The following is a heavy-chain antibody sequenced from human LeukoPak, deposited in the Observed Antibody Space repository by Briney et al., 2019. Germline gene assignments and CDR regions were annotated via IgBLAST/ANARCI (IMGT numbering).Heavy chain of an antibody. J-gene: IGHJ3*02. CDR1: GYTFTSYD. CDR2: MNPNSGNT. D-gene: IGHD4-11*01. CDR3: ARQSSTYDAFDI. Sequence: GASVKVSCKASGYTFTSYDINWVRQAPGQGLEWMGWMNPNSGNTGYAQKFQGRVTITRNTSISTAYMELSSLRSEDTAVYYCARQSSTYDAFDIWGQGTMVTVSS. V-gene: IGHV1-8*01.